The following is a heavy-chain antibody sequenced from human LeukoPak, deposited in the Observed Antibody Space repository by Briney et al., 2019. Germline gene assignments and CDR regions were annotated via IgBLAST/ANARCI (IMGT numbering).Heavy chain of an antibody. J-gene: IGHJ5*02. D-gene: IGHD6-19*01. CDR2: INAGNGDT. CDR1: GYTFTSYA. V-gene: IGHV1-3*01. CDR3: ARDRVAVAGTNWFDP. Sequence: GASVKVSCKASGYTFTSYAMHWVRQAPGQRLEWMGWINAGNGDTKYSQRFQGRVTITRDTSASTAYMEPSSLRSEDTAVYYCARDRVAVAGTNWFDPWGQGTLVTVSS.